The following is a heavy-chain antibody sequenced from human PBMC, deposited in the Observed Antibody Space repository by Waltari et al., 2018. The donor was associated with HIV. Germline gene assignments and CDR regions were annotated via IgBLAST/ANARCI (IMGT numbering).Heavy chain of an antibody. CDR3: ARVDYCSSTSCYTPGANWFDP. CDR1: GYTFTSYG. J-gene: IGHJ5*02. V-gene: IGHV1-18*01. CDR2: ISAYNGNT. Sequence: QVQLVQSGAEVKKPGASVKVSCKASGYTFTSYGISWVRQAPGQGLEWMGWISAYNGNTNYAQKLQGRGTMTPDPSTSTAYMELRSLGSDDTAVYYCARVDYCSSTSCYTPGANWFDPWGQGTLVTVSS. D-gene: IGHD2-2*02.